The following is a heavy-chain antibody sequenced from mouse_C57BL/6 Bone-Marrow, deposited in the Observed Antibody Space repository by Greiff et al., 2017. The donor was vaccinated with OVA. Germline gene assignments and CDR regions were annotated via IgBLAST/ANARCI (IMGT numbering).Heavy chain of an antibody. V-gene: IGHV3-6*01. Sequence: EVKLEESGPGLVKPSQSLSLTCSVTGYSITSGYYWNWIRQFPGNKLEWMGYISYDGSNNYNPSLKNRISITRDTSKNQFFLKLNSVTTEDTATYYCARDGHRDYWGQGTTLTVSS. J-gene: IGHJ2*01. CDR1: GYSITSGYY. CDR3: ARDGHRDY. D-gene: IGHD3-1*01. CDR2: ISYDGSN.